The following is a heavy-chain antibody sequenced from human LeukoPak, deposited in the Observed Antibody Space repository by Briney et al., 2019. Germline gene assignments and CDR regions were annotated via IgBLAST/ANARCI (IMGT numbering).Heavy chain of an antibody. V-gene: IGHV5-51*01. J-gene: IGHJ4*02. CDR3: ARSGSYFLPLDY. D-gene: IGHD1-26*01. CDR1: GYSFTNYW. Sequence: GESLQISCKGSGYSFTNYWIAWGRQLPGKGLEWMGIIYPGDSDTRYSPSFQSQVTISADKSISTVYLQWSSLKASDTAIYYCARSGSYFLPLDYWGQGTLVTVSS. CDR2: IYPGDSDT.